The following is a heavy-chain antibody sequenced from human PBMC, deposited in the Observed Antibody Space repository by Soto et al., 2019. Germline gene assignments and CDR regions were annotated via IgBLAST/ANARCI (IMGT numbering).Heavy chain of an antibody. CDR3: ARAHGSGWGAFDI. V-gene: IGHV4-30-2*01. Sequence: SETLSLTCAFSGGSISSGGYSWSWIRQPPGKGLEWIGYIYHSGSTYYNPSLKSRVTISVDRSKNQFSLKLSSVTAADTAVYYCARAHGSGWGAFDIWGQGTMVTVSS. D-gene: IGHD3-10*01. CDR2: IYHSGST. CDR1: GGSISSGGYS. J-gene: IGHJ3*02.